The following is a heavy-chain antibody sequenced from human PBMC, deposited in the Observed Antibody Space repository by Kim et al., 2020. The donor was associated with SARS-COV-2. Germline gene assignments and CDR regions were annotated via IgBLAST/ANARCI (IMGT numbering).Heavy chain of an antibody. CDR3: ARLTGYCSGGSCYYDY. V-gene: IGHV5-51*01. D-gene: IGHD2-15*01. CDR1: GYSFTSYW. Sequence: GESLKISCKGSGYSFTSYWIGWVRQMPGKGLEWMGIIYPGDSDTRYSPSFQGQVTISADKSISTAYLQWSSLKASDTAMYYCARLTGYCSGGSCYYDYWGQGTLVTVSS. CDR2: IYPGDSDT. J-gene: IGHJ4*02.